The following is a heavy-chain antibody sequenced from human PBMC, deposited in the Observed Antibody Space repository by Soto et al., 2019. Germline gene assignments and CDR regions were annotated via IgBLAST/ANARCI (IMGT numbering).Heavy chain of an antibody. Sequence: GGSLRLSCAGSGFTFSSYAMSWVRQAPGKGLEGVSAISGSGGSTYYADSVKGRFTISRDNSKNTLYLQMNSLRAEDTAVYYCAKTADSSSSELDYCGQRALLTVS. CDR1: GFTFSSYA. CDR3: AKTADSSSSELDY. J-gene: IGHJ4*02. D-gene: IGHD6-6*01. CDR2: ISGSGGST. V-gene: IGHV3-23*01.